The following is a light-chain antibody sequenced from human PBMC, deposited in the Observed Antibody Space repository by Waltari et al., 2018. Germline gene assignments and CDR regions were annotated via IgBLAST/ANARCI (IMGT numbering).Light chain of an antibody. J-gene: IGLJ2*01. CDR1: SLRSYY. Sequence: SSELTQDPAVSVALGQTVRITCQGDSLRSYYASWYQQKPGQAPVLVIYGKNNRPSGIPDRFSGSTSGNTASLTISGAHAEYEADYYCNSRDTSGNHVVFGGGTKLTVL. CDR3: NSRDTSGNHVV. CDR2: GKN. V-gene: IGLV3-19*01.